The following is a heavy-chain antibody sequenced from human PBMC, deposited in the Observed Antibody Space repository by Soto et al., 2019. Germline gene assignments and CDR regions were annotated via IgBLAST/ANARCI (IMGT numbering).Heavy chain of an antibody. CDR3: ARDLDGDYEGGSRYNWFDP. V-gene: IGHV4-31*11. D-gene: IGHD4-17*01. CDR1: GGSISSGGYS. Sequence: SETLSLTCAVSGGSISSGGYSWSWIRQHPGKGLEWIGYIYYSGSTYYNPSLKSRVTISVDTSKNQFSLKLSSVTAADTAVYYCARDLDGDYEGGSRYNWFDPWGQGTLVTVSS. CDR2: IYYSGST. J-gene: IGHJ5*02.